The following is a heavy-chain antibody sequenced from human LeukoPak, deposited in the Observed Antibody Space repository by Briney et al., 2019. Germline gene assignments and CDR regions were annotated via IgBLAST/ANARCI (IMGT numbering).Heavy chain of an antibody. D-gene: IGHD4-17*01. J-gene: IGHJ4*02. V-gene: IGHV3-53*01. CDR3: ARGFVRYDY. CDR2: IYSGGST. CDR1: GFTFSSYS. Sequence: GGSLRLSCAASGFTFSSYSMNWVRQAPGKGLEWVSVIYSGGSTYYADSVKGRFTISRDNSKNTLYLQMNSLRAEDTAVYYCARGFVRYDYWGQGTLVTVSS.